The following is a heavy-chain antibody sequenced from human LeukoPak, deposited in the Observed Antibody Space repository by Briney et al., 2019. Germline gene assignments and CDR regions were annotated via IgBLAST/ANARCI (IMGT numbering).Heavy chain of an antibody. V-gene: IGHV3-23*01. D-gene: IGHD3-22*01. CDR1: GFTFSNYA. CDR2: ISGSGSRI. J-gene: IGHJ5*02. CDR3: AKRSASYYYDNSGRGDDWLDP. Sequence: GGSLRLSCAASGFTFSNYAMSWVRQAPGKGLEWVSGISGSGSRIYYGDSVKGRFTISRDNSKNTLWLQMNSLRAEDTAVYYCAKRSASYYYDNSGRGDDWLDPWAREPWSPSPQ.